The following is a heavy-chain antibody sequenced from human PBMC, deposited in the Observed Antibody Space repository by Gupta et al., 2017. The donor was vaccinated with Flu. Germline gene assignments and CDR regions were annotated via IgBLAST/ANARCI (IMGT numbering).Heavy chain of an antibody. CDR1: GLKFDDAW. J-gene: IGHJ4*01. D-gene: IGHD2-21*01. Sequence: RLSCATSGLKFDDAWMCWVRQAPGKGRACVARIIRGAHGGAREYAATVQGRFIISRGDSKGTVSLQMDGLKTEDTGLYYCTTGGGDWGRGTLVTVSS. V-gene: IGHV3-15*01. CDR3: TTGGGD. CDR2: IIRGAHGGAR.